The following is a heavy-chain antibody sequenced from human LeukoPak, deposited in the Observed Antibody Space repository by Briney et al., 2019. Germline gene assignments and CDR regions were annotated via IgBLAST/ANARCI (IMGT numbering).Heavy chain of an antibody. V-gene: IGHV3-7*01. J-gene: IGHJ1*01. D-gene: IGHD2-21*02. CDR3: TSWGDTTAEYFQR. CDR1: GFPFNAYW. CDR2: INPDGRDT. Sequence: GGSLRLSCAASGFPFNAYWMTWVRQAPGKGLEWVAHINPDGRDTYYVDSVKGRITISRDNAQNSMYLQMNSLRVEDAAVYYCTSWGDTTAEYFQRWGQGTLVTVSS.